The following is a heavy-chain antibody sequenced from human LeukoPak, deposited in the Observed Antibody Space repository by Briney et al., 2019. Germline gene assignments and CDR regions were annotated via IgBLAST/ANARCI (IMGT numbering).Heavy chain of an antibody. CDR3: ARRTIFGVVIFDY. CDR1: GFTFSSYA. Sequence: PGGSLRLSCAASGFTFSSYAMHWVRQAPGKGLEWVAVISYDGSNKYYADSVKGRFTISRDNSKNTLYLQMNSLRAEDTAVYYCARRTIFGVVIFDYWGQGTLVTVSS. D-gene: IGHD3-3*01. J-gene: IGHJ4*02. CDR2: ISYDGSNK. V-gene: IGHV3-30*04.